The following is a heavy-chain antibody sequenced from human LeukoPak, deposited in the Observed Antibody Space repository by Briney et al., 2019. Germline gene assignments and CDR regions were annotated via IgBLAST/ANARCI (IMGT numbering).Heavy chain of an antibody. CDR3: AKVEGGDGSGWLVDRVNYPVDY. J-gene: IGHJ4*02. V-gene: IGHV3-23*01. CDR1: GFTFSSYA. Sequence: GGSLRLSCAASGFTFSSYAMSWVRQAPGKGLEWVSAISGSGGSTYYTDSVKGRFTISRDNSKNTLYLQMNSLRAEDTAVYYCAKVEGGDGSGWLVDRVNYPVDYWGQGTLVTVSS. D-gene: IGHD6-19*01. CDR2: ISGSGGST.